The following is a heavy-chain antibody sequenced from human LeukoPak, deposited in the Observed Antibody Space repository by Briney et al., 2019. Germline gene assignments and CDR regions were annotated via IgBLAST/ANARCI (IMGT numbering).Heavy chain of an antibody. CDR3: AKDSYVSGRPLHTFDV. Sequence: GGSLRLSCAASGFTFSTYSMSWVRQAPGKGLEWVSSITSSGTYIYHADSMKGRFTISRDNSQNTLFLQMNSLRVEDTAIYYCAKDSYVSGRPLHTFDVWGQGTMVTVSS. J-gene: IGHJ3*01. D-gene: IGHD3-10*01. CDR1: GFTFSTYS. V-gene: IGHV3-21*04. CDR2: ITSSGTYI.